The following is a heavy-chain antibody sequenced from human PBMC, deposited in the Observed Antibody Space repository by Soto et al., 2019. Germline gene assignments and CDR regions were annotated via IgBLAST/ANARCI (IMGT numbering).Heavy chain of an antibody. CDR2: ISGRGGNT. J-gene: IGHJ4*02. V-gene: IGHV3-23*01. Sequence: PGGSLRLSFAASGFTFSNYAMSWVRQAPGKGLEWVSTISGRGGNTYYADSVKGRFTISRDNSRNTLYLQMDSLRVEDSAVYSCAKAGCSGGTCYLYYFDYWGQGALVTVSS. CDR1: GFTFSNYA. D-gene: IGHD2-15*01. CDR3: AKAGCSGGTCYLYYFDY.